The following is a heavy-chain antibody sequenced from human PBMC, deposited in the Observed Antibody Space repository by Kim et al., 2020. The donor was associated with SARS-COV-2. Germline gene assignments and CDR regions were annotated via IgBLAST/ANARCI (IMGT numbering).Heavy chain of an antibody. CDR2: ISGSGDST. D-gene: IGHD2-8*02. V-gene: IGHV3-23*01. CDR1: GFRFNDYA. Sequence: GGSLRLSCAASGFRFNDYAMRWVRQAPGKGLEWVSTISGSGDSTDYTDSVKGRFTISRDNSKNTVYLQMDSLRVDDTAVYFCTKIRLYWTGYNDYWGQGALVTVSS. CDR3: TKIRLYWTGYNDY. J-gene: IGHJ4*02.